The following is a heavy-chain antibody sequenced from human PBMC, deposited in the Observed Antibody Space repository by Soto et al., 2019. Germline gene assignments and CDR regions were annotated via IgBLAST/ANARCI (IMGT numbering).Heavy chain of an antibody. Sequence: QVQLQESGPGLVKPSQTLSLTCTVSNGSISRGAYSWSWIRQHPGKGLEWIGHMYYSGTTYYNPSLKSRVTISEGTFDSQFALKLTSVTAADTAVYYCARAMTYYDLLTWGQGILVTVSS. CDR2: MYYSGTT. J-gene: IGHJ5*02. CDR1: NGSISRGAYS. V-gene: IGHV4-31*03. CDR3: ARAMTYYDLLT. D-gene: IGHD3-9*01.